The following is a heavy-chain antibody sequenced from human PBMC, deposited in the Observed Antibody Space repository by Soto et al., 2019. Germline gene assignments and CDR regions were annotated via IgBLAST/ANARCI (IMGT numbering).Heavy chain of an antibody. V-gene: IGHV1-2*02. CDR2: INPNGGGT. J-gene: IGHJ4*01. CDR1: GGTFSSYA. D-gene: IGHD1-26*01. CDR3: AREYSGSYWGSY. Sequence: AAVKVSCKASGGTFSSYAISWVRQAPGQGLEWMGWINPNGGGTNYAQKFRGRVTMTTDTSISTDYMEMSSLRSDDTAVYYCAREYSGSYWGSYWGQGSLVTVSS.